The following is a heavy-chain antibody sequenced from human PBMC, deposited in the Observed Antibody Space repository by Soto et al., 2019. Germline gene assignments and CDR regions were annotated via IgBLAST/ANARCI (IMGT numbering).Heavy chain of an antibody. Sequence: EVQLLESGGGLVQPGGSLRLSCAASGFTFSSYAMSWVRQAPGKGLEWVSAISGSGGSTYYADSVKGRFTISSDNSKNKLYLQRNSRRAEDTAVYYCAKGRPRTVTTRDNYGMDVWGQGTTVTVSS. CDR3: AKGRPRTVTTRDNYGMDV. D-gene: IGHD4-4*01. CDR2: ISGSGGST. V-gene: IGHV3-23*01. CDR1: GFTFSSYA. J-gene: IGHJ6*02.